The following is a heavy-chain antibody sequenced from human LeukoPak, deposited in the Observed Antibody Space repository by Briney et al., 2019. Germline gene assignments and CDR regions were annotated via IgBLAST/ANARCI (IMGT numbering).Heavy chain of an antibody. J-gene: IGHJ5*02. V-gene: IGHV1-69*05. CDR3: ARGRFGELFDWFDP. Sequence: SVKVSCKASGGTFSSYAISWVRQAPGQGLEWMGGIIPIFGTANYAQKFQGRVTITTDESTSTAYMELSSLRSEDTAVYYCARGRFGELFDWFDPWGQGTLVTVSS. CDR1: GGTFSSYA. D-gene: IGHD3-10*01. CDR2: IIPIFGTA.